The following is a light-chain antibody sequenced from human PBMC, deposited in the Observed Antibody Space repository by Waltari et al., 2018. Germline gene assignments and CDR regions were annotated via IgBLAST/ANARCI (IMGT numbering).Light chain of an antibody. CDR3: QQSYSVPWT. J-gene: IGKJ1*01. CDR2: PAS. CDR1: QDISNW. Sequence: DIQMTQSPSSVSASVGDRVTITCRASQDISNWLAWYQQKPGKAPKLLIFPASRLQSGVPSRFSGGGSGTDFTLTISSLRPEDFATYFCQQSYSVPWTFGQGTKV. V-gene: IGKV1-12*01.